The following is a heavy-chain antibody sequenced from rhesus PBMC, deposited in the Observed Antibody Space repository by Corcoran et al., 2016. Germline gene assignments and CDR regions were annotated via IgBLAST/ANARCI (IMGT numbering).Heavy chain of an antibody. CDR1: GFTFSSSA. CDR3: ARDSTWYHFDV. Sequence: EVQLVESGGGLVQPGGSLRLSCAASGFTFSSSAVHWVRQASEKGLEWVGGIRSKHTNYGPGYHASVEGRFTISRDDSKNTSYLQMDSLKTEDTAVYYCARDSTWYHFDVWGPGVLVTVSS. J-gene: IGHJ5-1*01. D-gene: IGHD6-13*01. CDR2: IRSKHTNYGP. V-gene: IGHV3-118*01.